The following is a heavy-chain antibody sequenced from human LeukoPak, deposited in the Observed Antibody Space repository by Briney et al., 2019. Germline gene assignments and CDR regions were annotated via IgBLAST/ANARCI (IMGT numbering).Heavy chain of an antibody. CDR1: GGTFSSYA. J-gene: IGHJ5*02. D-gene: IGHD3-3*01. CDR3: ARGHYDFWKEGFDP. V-gene: IGHV1-69*13. CDR2: IIPIFGTA. Sequence: ASVKVSCKASGGTFSSYAISWVRQAPGQGLEWMGGIIPIFGTANYAQKFQGRVTITADESTSTAYMELSSLRSEDTAVYYCARGHYDFWKEGFDPWGQGTLVTVPS.